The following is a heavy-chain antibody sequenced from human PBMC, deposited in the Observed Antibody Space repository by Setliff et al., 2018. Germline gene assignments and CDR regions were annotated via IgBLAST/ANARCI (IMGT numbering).Heavy chain of an antibody. J-gene: IGHJ4*02. CDR1: VDSLISGHYY. CDR3: AREGGGSGWTPDS. D-gene: IGHD6-19*01. CDR2: IYYNGRS. V-gene: IGHV4-61*01. Sequence: SETLSLTCIVSVDSLISGHYYWSWVRQPPGKGLEWIGFIYYNGRSDHNPSFQSRVTMSVDRSKNQFSLNLRAMTAADTAVYYCAREGGGSGWTPDSWGQGTLVTVSS.